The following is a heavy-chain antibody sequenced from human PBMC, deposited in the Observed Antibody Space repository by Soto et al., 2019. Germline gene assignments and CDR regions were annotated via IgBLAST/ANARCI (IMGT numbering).Heavy chain of an antibody. CDR2: INSDGSDT. Sequence: EVQLVESGGGLVQPGGSLRLSCAASGFTFSSYWMHWVRQAPGKGLVWVSHINSDGSDTSYADSVKGRFTISRDNAKNTLYLQMDILRAEDTAVYYCVWSGTNFFASWGRGTLVTVSS. D-gene: IGHD1-1*01. CDR3: VWSGTNFFAS. J-gene: IGHJ5*01. CDR1: GFTFSSYW. V-gene: IGHV3-74*01.